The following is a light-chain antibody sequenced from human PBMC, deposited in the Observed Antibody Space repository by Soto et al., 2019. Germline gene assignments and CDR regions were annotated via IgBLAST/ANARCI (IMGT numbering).Light chain of an antibody. J-gene: IGLJ1*01. V-gene: IGLV2-8*01. Sequence: QSVLTQPPSASGSPGQSVTISCTGTSSDVGGYNYVSWYQQHPGKAPKLMIYEVSKRPSGVPDRFSGSKSGNTASLTVSGLQAEDEADYYCSSSDVFGTGTKVTVL. CDR3: SSSDV. CDR1: SSDVGGYNY. CDR2: EVS.